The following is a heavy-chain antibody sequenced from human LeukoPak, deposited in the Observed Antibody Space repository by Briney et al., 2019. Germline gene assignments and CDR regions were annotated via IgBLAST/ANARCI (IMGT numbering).Heavy chain of an antibody. V-gene: IGHV7-4-1*02. CDR3: ARATYSSGWYFDY. CDR2: INTNTGNP. D-gene: IGHD6-19*01. CDR1: GYTFTSYA. J-gene: IGHJ4*02. Sequence: ASVKVSCQTSGYTFTSYAMNWVRQAPGQGLEWMGWINTNTGNPMYAQGFTGRFVFSLDTSVSTAYLQISSLKAEDTAVYYCARATYSSGWYFDYWGQGTLVTVSS.